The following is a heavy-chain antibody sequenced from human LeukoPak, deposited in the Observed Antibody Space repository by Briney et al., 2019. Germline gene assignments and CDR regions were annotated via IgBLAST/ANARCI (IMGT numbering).Heavy chain of an antibody. D-gene: IGHD4-23*01. Sequence: SETLSLTCTVSGGSVNSGGYYWGWIRQAPGKGLERIGWNYYSGSTHYNPALKSGVTIFLDMSRNRFPLKLSSVTAPDTAVYYCARLLCGGGNCPSYFDYWGQRFLVTVSS. J-gene: IGHJ4*02. CDR2: NYYSGST. CDR3: ARLLCGGGNCPSYFDY. V-gene: IGHV4-39*01. CDR1: GGSVNSGGYY.